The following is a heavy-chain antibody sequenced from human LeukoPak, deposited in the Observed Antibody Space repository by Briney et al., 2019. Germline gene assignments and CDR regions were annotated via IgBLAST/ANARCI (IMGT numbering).Heavy chain of an antibody. Sequence: SETLSLTCAVYGRSLSGYYWSWIRQPPGKGLEWIREINHSGSTNYNPSLKSRVTISVDTSKNQFSLKLSSVTAADTAVYYCARGMVLPASSFSPWGQGTLVTVSS. D-gene: IGHD3-10*01. V-gene: IGHV4-34*01. CDR2: INHSGST. CDR3: ARGMVLPASSFSP. J-gene: IGHJ5*02. CDR1: GRSLSGYY.